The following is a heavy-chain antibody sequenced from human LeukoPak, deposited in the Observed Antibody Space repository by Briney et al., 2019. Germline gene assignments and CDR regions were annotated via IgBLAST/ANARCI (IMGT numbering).Heavy chain of an antibody. CDR1: GFTFSSYG. D-gene: IGHD1-26*01. J-gene: IGHJ4*02. CDR2: ISYDGSNK. V-gene: IGHV3-30*18. Sequence: GRSLRLSCAASGFTFSSYGMHWVRQAPGKGLEWVAVISYDGSNKYYADSVKGRFTISRDNSKNTVYLQMNSLRAEGTAVYYCAKGVGSTGSYLDYWGQGTLVTVSS. CDR3: AKGVGSTGSYLDY.